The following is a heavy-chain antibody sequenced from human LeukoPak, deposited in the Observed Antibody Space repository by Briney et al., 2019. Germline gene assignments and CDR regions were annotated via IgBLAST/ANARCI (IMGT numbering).Heavy chain of an antibody. CDR1: GFTVRSNY. D-gene: IGHD4-17*01. CDR3: AKDRSGYATVTTDY. Sequence: GGVLRLSRAASGFTVRSNYNKLVRHAPREGLEWGSLIYSGGTTYYADSVKGRFTISRDNSKTTLYLQMNSLRAEDTAVYYCAKDRSGYATVTTDYWGQGTLVTVSS. J-gene: IGHJ4*02. CDR2: IYSGGTT. V-gene: IGHV3-53*01.